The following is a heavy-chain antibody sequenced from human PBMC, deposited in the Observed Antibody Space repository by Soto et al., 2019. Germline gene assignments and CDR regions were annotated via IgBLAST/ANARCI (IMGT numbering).Heavy chain of an antibody. CDR3: AKAHGSGSYYYYYGMDV. V-gene: IGHV3-23*01. CDR2: ISGSGGST. J-gene: IGHJ6*02. D-gene: IGHD3-10*01. CDR1: GFTFSSYA. Sequence: GGSLRLSCVASGFTFSSYAMSWVRQAPGKGLEWVSAISGSGGSTYYADSVKGRFTISRDNSKNTLYLQMNSLRAEDTAVYYCAKAHGSGSYYYYYGMDVWGQGTTVTVSS.